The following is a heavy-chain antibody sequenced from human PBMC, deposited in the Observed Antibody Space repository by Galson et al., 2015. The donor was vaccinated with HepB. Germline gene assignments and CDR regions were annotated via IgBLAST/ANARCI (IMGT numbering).Heavy chain of an antibody. CDR2: ISGYNDNT. Sequence: SVKVSCKASGSTFTSYGISWVRQAPGQGLEWMGWISGYNDNTNYAQKAQGRVTMTTDTSTSIAYMELRSLRSDDTAVYYCARDRRSYSYYYYGMDVWGQGTPVTVSS. CDR1: GSTFTSYG. J-gene: IGHJ6*02. CDR3: ARDRRSYSYYYYGMDV. V-gene: IGHV1-18*04. D-gene: IGHD1-26*01.